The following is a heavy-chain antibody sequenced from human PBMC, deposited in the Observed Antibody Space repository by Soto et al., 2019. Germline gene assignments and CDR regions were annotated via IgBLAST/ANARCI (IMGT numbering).Heavy chain of an antibody. V-gene: IGHV4-31*03. J-gene: IGHJ5*02. CDR3: ARGSFSSSSSWFDP. Sequence: NPSETLSLTCTVSGGSISSDAHFWSWIRQLPGRGLEWIGYISYTGRTYYTPSLNSRLTISLDTSKNLFSLRLSAVTAADTAVYFCARGSFSSSSSWFDPWGQGTLVTVSS. D-gene: IGHD6-6*01. CDR2: ISYTGRT. CDR1: GGSISSDAHF.